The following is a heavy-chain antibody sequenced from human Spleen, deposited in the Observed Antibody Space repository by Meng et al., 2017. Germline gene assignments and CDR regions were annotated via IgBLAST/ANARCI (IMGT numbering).Heavy chain of an antibody. V-gene: IGHV4-39*07. Sequence: SETLSLTCTVSGGSISSSSYYWGWIRQPPGKGLEWIGSIYYSGSTYYNPSLKSRVTISVDTSKNQFSLKLSSVTAADTAVYYCARTITMIGGIDYWGQGTLVTSPQ. J-gene: IGHJ4*02. CDR2: IYYSGST. CDR3: ARTITMIGGIDY. D-gene: IGHD3-22*01. CDR1: GGSISSSSYY.